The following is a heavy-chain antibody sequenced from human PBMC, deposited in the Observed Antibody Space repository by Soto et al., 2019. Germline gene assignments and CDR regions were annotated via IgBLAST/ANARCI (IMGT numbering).Heavy chain of an antibody. CDR3: NRDSTHY. V-gene: IGHV3-49*04. Sequence: GGSLRLSCTASGYTFGDYPMSWVRQTPGKGLEWIGFIRTKTYNATTEYAAFVNGRFTISRDDSESIAYLQMNTLQIENTGVYYCNRDSTHYWGQGTLVTVSS. J-gene: IGHJ4*02. CDR1: GYTFGDYP. CDR2: IRTKTYNATT.